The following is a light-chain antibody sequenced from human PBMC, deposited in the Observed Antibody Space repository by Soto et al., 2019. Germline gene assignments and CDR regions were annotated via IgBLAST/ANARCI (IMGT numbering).Light chain of an antibody. CDR1: QTIGRNF. Sequence: EIVLTQSPGTLSLSPGDRATLSCRASQTIGRNFLAWYKQKPGQAPRLLIYGASIMATGIPDRFSVSGSGTDFTLTISRLEPEDCGVYYCQHDASLPTTFGQGTKLEIK. J-gene: IGKJ2*01. CDR2: GAS. CDR3: QHDASLPTT. V-gene: IGKV3-20*01.